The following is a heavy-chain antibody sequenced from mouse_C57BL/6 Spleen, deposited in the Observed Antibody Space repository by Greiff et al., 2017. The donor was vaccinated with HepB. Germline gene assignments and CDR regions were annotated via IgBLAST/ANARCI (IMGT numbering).Heavy chain of an antibody. Sequence: QVQLQQSGPELVKPGASVKISCKASGYAFSSSWMNWVKQRPGKGLEWIGRIYPGDGDTNYNGKFKGKATLTADKSSSTAYMQLSSLTSEDSAFYFCARPYYYGSSYFDYWGQGTTLTVSS. D-gene: IGHD1-1*01. CDR2: IYPGDGDT. CDR1: GYAFSSSW. CDR3: ARPYYYGSSYFDY. V-gene: IGHV1-82*01. J-gene: IGHJ2*01.